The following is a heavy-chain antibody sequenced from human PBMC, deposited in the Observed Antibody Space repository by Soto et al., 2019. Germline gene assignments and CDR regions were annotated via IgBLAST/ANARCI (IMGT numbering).Heavy chain of an antibody. J-gene: IGHJ6*02. Sequence: QVQLVQSGAEVKKPGSSVKVSCKVSGGTLSNYAIDWVRLAPGHGLEWMGGIVPIFGTTYYTQKFQGRATIIADDSTTTAYLEMSSLRSEDTAIYYCARVEAVAGLYNYPGLDVWGQGTAVTVSS. D-gene: IGHD6-19*01. CDR2: IVPIFGTT. CDR1: GGTLSNYA. V-gene: IGHV1-69*12. CDR3: ARVEAVAGLYNYPGLDV.